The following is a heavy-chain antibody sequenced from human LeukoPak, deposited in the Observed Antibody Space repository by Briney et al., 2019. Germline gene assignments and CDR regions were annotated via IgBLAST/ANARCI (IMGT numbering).Heavy chain of an antibody. CDR2: ISYDGSNK. CDR3: AKEGSSFGVVIIPVFSFDY. V-gene: IGHV3-30*18. J-gene: IGHJ4*02. CDR1: GFTFSSYG. Sequence: PGGSLRLSCAASGFTFSSYGMHWVRQAPGKGLEWVAVISYDGSNKYYADSVKGRFTISRDNSKNTLYLQMNSLRAEDTAVYYCAKEGSSFGVVIIPVFSFDYWGQGTLVTVSS. D-gene: IGHD3-3*01.